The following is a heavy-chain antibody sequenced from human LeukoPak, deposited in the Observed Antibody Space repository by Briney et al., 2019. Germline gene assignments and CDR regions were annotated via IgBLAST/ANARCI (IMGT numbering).Heavy chain of an antibody. J-gene: IGHJ4*02. Sequence: ASVKVSCKTSGYTFTSYAMHWVRQAPGQRLEWMGCINGDNANTQYSQRFQGRVTITRDTSASTAYMELSSLTSEDMAVFYCARGGYSGYGPIDYWGQGTLVTVSS. V-gene: IGHV1-3*03. CDR2: INGDNANT. CDR3: ARGGYSGYGPIDY. CDR1: GYTFTSYA. D-gene: IGHD5-12*01.